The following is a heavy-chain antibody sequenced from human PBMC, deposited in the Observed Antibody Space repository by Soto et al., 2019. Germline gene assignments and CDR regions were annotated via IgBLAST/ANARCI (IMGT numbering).Heavy chain of an antibody. D-gene: IGHD3-10*01. CDR2: ISYDGSNK. V-gene: IGHV3-30*18. J-gene: IGHJ4*02. CDR1: GFTFSRYG. Sequence: QVQLVESGGGVVQPGRSLRLSCAASGFTFSRYGMHWVRQAPGKGLEWVAVISYDGSNKYYADSVKGRFTISRDNSKNTLYLHMNSLRAEDTAVYYCAKEMVRGRIHSYYFDYGGQGPLVTVSS. CDR3: AKEMVRGRIHSYYFDY.